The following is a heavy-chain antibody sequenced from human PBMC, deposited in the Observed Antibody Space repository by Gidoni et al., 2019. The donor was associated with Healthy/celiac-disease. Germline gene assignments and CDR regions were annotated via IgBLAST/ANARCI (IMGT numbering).Heavy chain of an antibody. CDR3: ARGPTDPNYYDSSGYLGHEDY. D-gene: IGHD3-22*01. CDR1: GFTFSSYW. V-gene: IGHV3-74*01. Sequence: EVQLVESGGGLVQPGGSLRLSCAASGFTFSSYWMHWVRQAPGKGLVWVSRINSDGSSTSYADSVKGRFTISRDNAKNTLYLQMNSLRAEDTAVYYCARGPTDPNYYDSSGYLGHEDYWGQGTLVTVSS. CDR2: INSDGSST. J-gene: IGHJ4*02.